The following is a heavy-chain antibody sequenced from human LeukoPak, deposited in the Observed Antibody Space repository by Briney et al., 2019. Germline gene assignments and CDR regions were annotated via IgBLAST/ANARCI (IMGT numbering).Heavy chain of an antibody. CDR3: ARALRFLEWSRYYYYYMDV. J-gene: IGHJ6*03. CDR1: GGTFSNDA. Sequence: SVKVSCTASGGTFSNDAISWVRQAPGQGLEWMGWTIPSRGMALYAQKVKGRVTITADKSPSTAYMELSSLTSEDTAVYYCARALRFLEWSRYYYYYMDVWGKGTTVTVSS. CDR2: TIPSRGMA. D-gene: IGHD3-3*01. V-gene: IGHV1-69*10.